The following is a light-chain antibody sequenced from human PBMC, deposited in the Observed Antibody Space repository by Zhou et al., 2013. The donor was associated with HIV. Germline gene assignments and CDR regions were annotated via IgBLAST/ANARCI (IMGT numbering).Light chain of an antibody. CDR3: QQRSNWLT. CDR1: QSVNNN. V-gene: IGKV3-15*01. Sequence: EIVMTQSPATLSVSPGERATLSCRASQSVNNNLAWYQQKPGQAPRLLISGASTRATGIPARFSGSGSGTEFTLTISSLQSEDFAVYYCQQRSNWLTFGGGTKVEIK. J-gene: IGKJ4*01. CDR2: GAS.